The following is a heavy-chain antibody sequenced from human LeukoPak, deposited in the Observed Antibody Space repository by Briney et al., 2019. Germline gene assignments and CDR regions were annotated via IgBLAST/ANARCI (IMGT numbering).Heavy chain of an antibody. J-gene: IGHJ4*02. D-gene: IGHD6-13*01. Sequence: ASVKVSCKASENTFTNYYMHWVRQAPGQGLEWMGIINPSGGSTSYAQKFQGRVTMTRDTSTSTVYMELSSLRSEDTAVYYCARDSIAAAANFDYWGQGTLVTVSS. CDR2: INPSGGST. CDR1: ENTFTNYY. V-gene: IGHV1-46*01. CDR3: ARDSIAAAANFDY.